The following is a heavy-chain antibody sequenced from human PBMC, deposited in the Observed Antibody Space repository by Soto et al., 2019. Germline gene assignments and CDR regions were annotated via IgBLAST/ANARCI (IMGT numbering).Heavy chain of an antibody. CDR3: AGCSGGSCSTDYYYYYGMDV. CDR2: IIPIFGTA. CDR1: GGTFSSYA. D-gene: IGHD2-15*01. Sequence: QVQLVQSGAEVKKPGSSVKVSCKASGGTFSSYAISWVRQAPGQGREWMGGIIPIFGTANYAQKFQGRVTIPADESTSTAYMELSSLRSEDTAVYYCAGCSGGSCSTDYYYYYGMDVWGQGTTVTVSS. V-gene: IGHV1-69*01. J-gene: IGHJ6*02.